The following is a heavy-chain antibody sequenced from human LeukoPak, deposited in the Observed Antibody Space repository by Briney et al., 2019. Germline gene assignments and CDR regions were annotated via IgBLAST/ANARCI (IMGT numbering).Heavy chain of an antibody. J-gene: IGHJ4*02. CDR3: ARAAALYYYDSSGSHFDY. CDR1: DYTFTSYG. Sequence: ASVKVSCKASDYTFTSYGISWVRQAPGQGLEWMGWISAYNGNTNYAQKLQGRVTMTTDTSTSTAYMELRSLRSDDTAVYYCARAAALYYYDSSGSHFDYWGQGTLVTVSS. D-gene: IGHD3-22*01. V-gene: IGHV1-18*01. CDR2: ISAYNGNT.